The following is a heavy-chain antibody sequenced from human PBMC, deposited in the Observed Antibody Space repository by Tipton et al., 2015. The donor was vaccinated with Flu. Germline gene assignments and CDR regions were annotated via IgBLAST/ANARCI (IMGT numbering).Heavy chain of an antibody. Sequence: SLRLSCAASGFTFDYYEMNWVRQAPGKGLEWVSYISSSANTIYYADSVKGRFTISRDNAKNSLYLQMNSLRAEDTAVYYCARDHPEYVDNPQWYFDLWGRGTLVAVSS. D-gene: IGHD2/OR15-2a*01. CDR3: ARDHPEYVDNPQWYFDL. CDR1: GFTFDYYE. CDR2: ISSSANTI. J-gene: IGHJ2*01. V-gene: IGHV3-48*03.